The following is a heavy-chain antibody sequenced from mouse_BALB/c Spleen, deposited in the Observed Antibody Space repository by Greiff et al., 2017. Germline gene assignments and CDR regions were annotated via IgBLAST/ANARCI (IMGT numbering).Heavy chain of an antibody. Sequence: VQLQQPGAELVMPGASVKMSCKASGYTFTNYWMHWVKQRPGQGLEWIGAIDTSDSYTSYNQKFKGKATLTVDESSSTAYMQLSSLTSEDSAVYYCARGGLRAMDYWGQGTSVTVSS. D-gene: IGHD3-3*01. CDR1: GYTFTNYW. V-gene: IGHV1-69*01. CDR3: ARGGLRAMDY. J-gene: IGHJ4*01. CDR2: IDTSDSYT.